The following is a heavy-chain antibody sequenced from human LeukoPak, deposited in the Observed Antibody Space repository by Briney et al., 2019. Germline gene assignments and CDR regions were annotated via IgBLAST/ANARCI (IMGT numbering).Heavy chain of an antibody. D-gene: IGHD3-9*01. CDR1: GYSISNGYF. J-gene: IGHJ4*02. V-gene: IGHV4-38-2*02. Sequence: SETLSLTCRVSGYSISNGYFWGWIRRSPGKGLEWVGSIFHTGSTYYNPSLKSRLTISVDTSKNQFSLNLTSVTAADTAVYYCARVDFDFLPHSTFDYWGQGTLVTVSS. CDR3: ARVDFDFLPHSTFDY. CDR2: IFHTGST.